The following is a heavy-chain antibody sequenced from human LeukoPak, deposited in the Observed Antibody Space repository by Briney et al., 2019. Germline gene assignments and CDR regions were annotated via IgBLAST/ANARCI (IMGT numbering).Heavy chain of an antibody. CDR3: ARDPNYYYYYYGMDV. CDR1: GFTFSSYA. Sequence: GGSLRLSCAASGFTFSSYAMSWVRQAPGKGLEWVSSISSSSSYIYYADSVKGRFTISRDNVKNSLYLQMNSLRAEDTAVYYCARDPNYYYYYYGMDVWGQGTTVTVSS. D-gene: IGHD2-8*01. J-gene: IGHJ6*02. V-gene: IGHV3-21*01. CDR2: ISSSSSYI.